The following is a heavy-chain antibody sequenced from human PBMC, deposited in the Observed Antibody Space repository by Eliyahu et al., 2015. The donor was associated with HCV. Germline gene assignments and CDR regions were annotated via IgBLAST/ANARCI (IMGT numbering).Heavy chain of an antibody. CDR1: GGTFSSYA. Sequence: QVQLVQSGAEVKKPGSSVKVSCKASGGTFSSYAISWVRQAPGQGLEWMGRIIPILGIANYAQKFQGRVTITADKSTSTAYMELSSLRSEDTAVYYCASPRVPPPLMVRGGGAFDIWGQGTMVTVSS. CDR3: ASPRVPPPLMVRGGGAFDI. D-gene: IGHD3-10*01. J-gene: IGHJ3*02. V-gene: IGHV1-69*04. CDR2: IIPILGIA.